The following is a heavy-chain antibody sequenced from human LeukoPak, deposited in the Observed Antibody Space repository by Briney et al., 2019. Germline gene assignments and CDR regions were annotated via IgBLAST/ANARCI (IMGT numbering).Heavy chain of an antibody. Sequence: PSETLSLTCTVSGGSIRGYYCNWLRQPPGEGLEWIGFIYSSGSTAYNPSLKSRVTISLDRSKDQFSLKLSSVTAADTAVYYCARVLTGGYWYFDLWGRGTLVTVSS. V-gene: IGHV4-59*12. CDR3: ARVLTGGYWYFDL. CDR2: IYSSGST. CDR1: GGSIRGYY. D-gene: IGHD7-27*01. J-gene: IGHJ2*01.